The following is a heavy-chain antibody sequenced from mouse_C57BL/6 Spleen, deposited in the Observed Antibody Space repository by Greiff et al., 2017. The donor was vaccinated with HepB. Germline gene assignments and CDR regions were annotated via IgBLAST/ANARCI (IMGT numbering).Heavy chain of an antibody. D-gene: IGHD1-1*01. V-gene: IGHV1-81*01. CDR2: IYPRSGNT. J-gene: IGHJ1*03. Sequence: VQLQQSGAELARPGASVKLSCKASGYTFTSYGISWVKQRTGQGLEWIGEIYPRSGNTYYNEKFKGKATLTADKSSSTAYMELRSLTSEDSAVYCWARRDYGGCYGNWYFDVWGTGTTVTVSS. CDR3: ARRDYGGCYGNWYFDV. CDR1: GYTFTSYG.